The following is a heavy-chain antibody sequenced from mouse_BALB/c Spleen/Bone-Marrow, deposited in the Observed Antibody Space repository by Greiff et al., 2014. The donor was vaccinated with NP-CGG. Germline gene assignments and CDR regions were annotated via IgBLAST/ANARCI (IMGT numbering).Heavy chain of an antibody. CDR2: ISDGGSYT. Sequence: DVMLVESGGGLVKPGGSLKLSCAASGSTFSNYYMYWVRQTPEKRLEWVATISDGGSYTYYPDSVKGRFTISRDNANNNLYLQMSSLKSEDTAMYHCARDYYGSSYIGYWGQGTLVTVST. CDR1: GSTFSNYY. V-gene: IGHV5-4*02. J-gene: IGHJ3*01. CDR3: ARDYYGSSYIGY. D-gene: IGHD1-1*01.